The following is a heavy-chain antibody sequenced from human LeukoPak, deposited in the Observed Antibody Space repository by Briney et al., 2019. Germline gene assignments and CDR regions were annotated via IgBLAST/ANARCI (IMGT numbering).Heavy chain of an antibody. Sequence: PGGSLRLSCAASRFTFSNYAMSWVRQAPGKGLEWVSGISGSGGSTYYADSVKGRFTISRDNSKNTLYLQMNSLRAEDTAVYYCARMDTAMVYYYYMDVWGKGTTVTISS. J-gene: IGHJ6*03. D-gene: IGHD5-18*01. CDR3: ARMDTAMVYYYYMDV. CDR2: ISGSGGST. V-gene: IGHV3-23*01. CDR1: RFTFSNYA.